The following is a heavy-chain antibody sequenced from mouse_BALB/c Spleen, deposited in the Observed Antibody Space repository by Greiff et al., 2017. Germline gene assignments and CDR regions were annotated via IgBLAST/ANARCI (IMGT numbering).Heavy chain of an antibody. V-gene: IGHV14-3*02. CDR3: AMKGNYGSFEY. CDR1: GFNFNDTY. J-gene: IGHJ3*01. CDR2: IDPSNGNT. Sequence: EVKLQESGAELVKPGASVKLSCTASGFNFNDTYMHWVKQRPEQGLEWIGRIDPSNGNTRYDPKFQGKATITADTSSTTAYLQLSSLTSEDTAVYYCAMKGNYGSFEYWGQGTLVTVSA. D-gene: IGHD1-2*01.